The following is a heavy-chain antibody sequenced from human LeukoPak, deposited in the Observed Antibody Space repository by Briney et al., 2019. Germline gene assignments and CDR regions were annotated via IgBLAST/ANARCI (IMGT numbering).Heavy chain of an antibody. CDR1: GFAFSNYA. V-gene: IGHV3-23*01. CDR2: ITGSGGST. CDR3: VKRTVYRGVITTQPYDY. J-gene: IGHJ4*02. Sequence: PGGSLRLSCAASGFAFSNYASSWVRQAPGKGLEWVSTITGSGGSTFYADSVKGRFTISRDNSKNTLYLQMSSLRPEDTAVYYCVKRTVYRGVITTQPYDYWGQGTLVTVSS. D-gene: IGHD3-10*01.